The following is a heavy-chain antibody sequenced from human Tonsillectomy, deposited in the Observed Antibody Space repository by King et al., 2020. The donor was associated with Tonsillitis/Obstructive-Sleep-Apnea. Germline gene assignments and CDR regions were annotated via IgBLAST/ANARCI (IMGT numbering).Heavy chain of an antibody. V-gene: IGHV3-48*02. J-gene: IGHJ4*02. Sequence: VQLVESGGGLVQPGGSLRLSCAASGFTFSSYSMNWVRQAPGKGLEWVSDIISSNNTVSYADTVKGRFTISRDNAKNSLYLQMNSLRDEDTAVYYCARLRYCSRASCYEGFDYWGQGTLVTVSS. CDR2: IISSNNTV. D-gene: IGHD2-2*01. CDR1: GFTFSSYS. CDR3: ARLRYCSRASCYEGFDY.